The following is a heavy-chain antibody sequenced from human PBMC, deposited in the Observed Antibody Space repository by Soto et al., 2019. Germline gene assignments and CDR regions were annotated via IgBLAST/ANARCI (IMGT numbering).Heavy chain of an antibody. J-gene: IGHJ5*02. CDR2: INSDGGTT. D-gene: IGHD2-15*01. Sequence: EVQLVESGGGLGQPGGSLRLSCAASGFTFTNYWIHWVRQAPGKGLVWVSRINSDGGTTNYADSVKGRCTIARDNAKNTVYLQMSILRAEDTAVYYCVRGRFRAYWIAPWGQGPLVTVSS. CDR3: VRGRFRAYWIAP. CDR1: GFTFTNYW. V-gene: IGHV3-74*02.